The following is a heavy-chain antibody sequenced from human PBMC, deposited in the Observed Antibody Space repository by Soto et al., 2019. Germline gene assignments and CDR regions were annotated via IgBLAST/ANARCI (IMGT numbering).Heavy chain of an antibody. Sequence: HPGGSLRLSCAASGFTFSSYGMHWVRQAPGRGLEWVAVIWYDGSNKYYADSVKGRFTISRDNSKNTLYLQMNSLRAEDTAVYYCARASGFCSGGRCYPGAFDIWGQGNPGHRLL. D-gene: IGHD2-15*01. CDR1: GFTFSSYG. V-gene: IGHV3-33*01. J-gene: IGHJ3*02. CDR3: ARASGFCSGGRCYPGAFDI. CDR2: IWYDGSNK.